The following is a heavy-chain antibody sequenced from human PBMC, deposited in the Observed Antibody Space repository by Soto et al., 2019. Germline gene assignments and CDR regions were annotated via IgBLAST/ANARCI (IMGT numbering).Heavy chain of an antibody. CDR3: AHRPPKYSTAWLAFDF. D-gene: IGHD5-18*01. CDR1: GFSLTTHDVG. J-gene: IGHJ3*01. V-gene: IGHV2-5*01. CDR2: ISWNDER. Sequence: QITLKESGTALVKPTQTLTLTCTFSGFSLTTHDVGVGWIRQPPGKALEWLAFISWNDERRYSPSLKSRLTITKDTSKNQVVLTMTNMDPADTGTYFCAHRPPKYSTAWLAFDFWGQGTMVAVSS.